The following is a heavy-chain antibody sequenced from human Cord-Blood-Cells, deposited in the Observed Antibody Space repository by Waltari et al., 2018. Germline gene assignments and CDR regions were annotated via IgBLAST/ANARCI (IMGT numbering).Heavy chain of an antibody. CDR1: GFPFSSYG. J-gene: IGHJ4*02. CDR2: ISYDGSNK. Sequence: QVQLVESGGGVVQPGRSLRLSCAASGFPFSSYGMPWVRQAPGKGLEWVAVISYDGSNKYYADSVKGRFTLARDNSKNTLYLQMNSLRAEDTSVYYSAKDPVPERRWLQCDYDYWGQGTLGTVSS. CDR3: AKDPVPERRWLQCDYDY. V-gene: IGHV3-30*18. D-gene: IGHD5-12*01.